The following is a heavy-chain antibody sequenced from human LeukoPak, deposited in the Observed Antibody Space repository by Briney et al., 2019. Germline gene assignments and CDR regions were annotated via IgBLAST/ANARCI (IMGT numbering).Heavy chain of an antibody. D-gene: IGHD1-1*01. CDR1: GFTFSRYW. Sequence: GGSLRLSCAASGFTFSRYWMHRVRQAPGKGLVWVSRNSRDEFSTIYAESGKGRLTISRDNGKNTLYLQMNSLRAEDTAVYYCAIALPPSINTPWKWGQGSLVTVSS. V-gene: IGHV3-74*01. CDR2: NSRDEFST. CDR3: AIALPPSINTPWK. J-gene: IGHJ4*02.